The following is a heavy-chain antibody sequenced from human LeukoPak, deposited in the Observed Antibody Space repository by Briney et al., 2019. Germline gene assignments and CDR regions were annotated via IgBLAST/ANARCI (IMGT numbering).Heavy chain of an antibody. V-gene: IGHV3-48*02. CDR3: AQKGGTDY. CDR1: GFIFSNDA. CDR2: ISSTGSPI. J-gene: IGHJ4*02. Sequence: GGSLRLSCAASGFIFSNDAMHWVRQAPGKGLEWVSYISSTGSPIYYADSVKGRFTISRDNAKNSLYLQMNSLRDDDTAVYYCAQKGGTDYWGQGTLVTVSS. D-gene: IGHD2-15*01.